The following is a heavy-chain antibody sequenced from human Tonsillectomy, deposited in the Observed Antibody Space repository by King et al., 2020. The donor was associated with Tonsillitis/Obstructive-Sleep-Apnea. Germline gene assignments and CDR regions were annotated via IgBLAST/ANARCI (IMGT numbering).Heavy chain of an antibody. J-gene: IGHJ4*02. CDR3: ARESEAMVQGVTFDS. Sequence: VQLVESGGGSVQPGGSLRLSCAASGFTFRRYWMSWVRQAPGKGLEWVANIKQDGSEKYYVDSVKGRFTISRDNAKNSLYLQMNSLRAEDTAVYYCARESEAMVQGVTFDSWGQGTLVTVSS. V-gene: IGHV3-7*04. CDR2: IKQDGSEK. CDR1: GFTFRRYW. D-gene: IGHD3-10*01.